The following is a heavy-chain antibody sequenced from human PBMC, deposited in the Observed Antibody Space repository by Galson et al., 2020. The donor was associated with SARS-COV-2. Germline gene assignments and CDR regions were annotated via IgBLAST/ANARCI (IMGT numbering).Heavy chain of an antibody. CDR2: IRSKAYGGTT. CDR1: GFTFGDYA. J-gene: IGHJ4*02. CDR3: TRGSDGYSYGFYYFDY. Sequence: SCTASGFTFGDYAMSWVRQAPGKGLEWVGFIRSKAYGGTTEYAASVKGRFTISRDDSKSIAYLQMNSLKTEDTAVYYCTRGSDGYSYGFYYFDYWGQGTLVTVSS. D-gene: IGHD5-18*01. V-gene: IGHV3-49*04.